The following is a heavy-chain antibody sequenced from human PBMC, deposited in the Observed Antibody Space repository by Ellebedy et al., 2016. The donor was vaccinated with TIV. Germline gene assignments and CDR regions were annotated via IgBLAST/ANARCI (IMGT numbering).Heavy chain of an antibody. CDR1: GGSISSSSYY. J-gene: IGHJ5*02. V-gene: IGHV4-39*01. CDR2: IYYSGST. Sequence: SETLSLTXTVSGGSISSSSYYWGWIRQPPGKGLEWIGSIYYSGSTYYNPSLKSRVTISVDTSKNQFSLKLSSVTAADTAVYYCARLFHAAGTYWFDPWGQGTLVTVSS. CDR3: ARLFHAAGTYWFDP. D-gene: IGHD6-13*01.